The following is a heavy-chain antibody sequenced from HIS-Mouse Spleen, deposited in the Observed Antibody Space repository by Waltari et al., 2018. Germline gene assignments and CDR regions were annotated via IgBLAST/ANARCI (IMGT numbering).Heavy chain of an antibody. CDR2: INHSGST. CDR3: ARGKGGSNYFDY. V-gene: IGHV4-34*01. J-gene: IGHJ4*02. CDR1: GGSFSGYY. D-gene: IGHD3-16*01. Sequence: QVQLQQWGAGLLKPSETLSLTCAVYGGSFSGYYWSWTRQPPGKGLEWIGEINHSGSTNYNPSRKSRVTISVDTSKNQFSLKLSAVTAADTAVYYCARGKGGSNYFDYWGQGTLVTVSS.